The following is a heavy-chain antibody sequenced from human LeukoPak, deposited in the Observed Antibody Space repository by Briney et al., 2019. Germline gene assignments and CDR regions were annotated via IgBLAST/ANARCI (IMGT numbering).Heavy chain of an antibody. J-gene: IGHJ4*02. CDR2: MNPNTGNT. CDR3: ARGPEYSGSYWGFDY. Sequence: ASVKVSCKASGYTFNSYDINWVRQATGQGLEWMGWMNPNTGNTGYGERFQGRVTMTRDNSISTAYMELNSLTSEDTAVYYCARGPEYSGSYWGFDYWGQGTLVTVSS. D-gene: IGHD1-26*01. CDR1: GYTFNSYD. V-gene: IGHV1-8*01.